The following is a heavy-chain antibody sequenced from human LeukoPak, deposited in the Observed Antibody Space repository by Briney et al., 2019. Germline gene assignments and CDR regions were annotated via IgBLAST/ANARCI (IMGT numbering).Heavy chain of an antibody. J-gene: IGHJ3*02. CDR2: IYYSGST. D-gene: IGHD3-22*01. Sequence: SETLSLTCTVSGGSISSYYWSWIRQPPGKGLEWIGYIYYSGSTNYNPSLKSRVTISVDTSKNQFSLKLSSVTAADTAVYYCARGQLITMIVVVHDAFDIWGQGTMVTVSS. V-gene: IGHV4-59*12. CDR1: GGSISSYY. CDR3: ARGQLITMIVVVHDAFDI.